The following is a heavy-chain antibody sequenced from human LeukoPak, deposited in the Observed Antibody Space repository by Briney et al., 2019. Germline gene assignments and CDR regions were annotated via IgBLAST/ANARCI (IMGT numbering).Heavy chain of an antibody. V-gene: IGHV1-69*01. J-gene: IGHJ3*02. CDR3: ARNLAVAGRGPYAFDI. D-gene: IGHD6-19*01. CDR2: IIPIFGTA. Sequence: SVKVSCKASGGTFSSYAISWVRQAPGQGLEWMGGIIPIFGTANYAQKFQGRVTITADESTSTAYMELSRLRSDDTAVYYCARNLAVAGRGPYAFDIWGQGTMVTVSS. CDR1: GGTFSSYA.